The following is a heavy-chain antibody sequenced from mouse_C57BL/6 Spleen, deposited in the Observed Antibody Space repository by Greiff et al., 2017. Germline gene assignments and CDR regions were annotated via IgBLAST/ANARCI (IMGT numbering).Heavy chain of an antibody. J-gene: IGHJ3*01. CDR3: RRDYDYPFAY. CDR1: YTFTDYYM. CDR2: YPGSGNTY. V-gene: IGHV1-83*01. Sequence: VQLVESGPELVKPGASVKMSCKASGYTFTDYYMHWVKQKPGKGLEWIGEIYPGSGNTYYNEKFKGKATLTADTSSSTAYMQLSSLTSEDSAVYFCARRDYDYPFAYWGQGTLVTVSA. D-gene: IGHD2-4*01.